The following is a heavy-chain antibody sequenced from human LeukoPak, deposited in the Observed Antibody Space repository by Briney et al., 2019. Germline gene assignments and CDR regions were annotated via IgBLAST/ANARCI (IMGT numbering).Heavy chain of an antibody. D-gene: IGHD3-22*01. CDR2: ISSDGSNK. Sequence: GGSLRLSCAASGFTSSSYAMHWVRQAPGKGLEWVAVISSDGSNKYYADSVKGRFTISRDNSKNTLYLQMNSLRAEDTAVYYCARDMYDSSGYLFDYWGQGTLVTVSS. J-gene: IGHJ4*02. CDR3: ARDMYDSSGYLFDY. CDR1: GFTSSSYA. V-gene: IGHV3-30-3*01.